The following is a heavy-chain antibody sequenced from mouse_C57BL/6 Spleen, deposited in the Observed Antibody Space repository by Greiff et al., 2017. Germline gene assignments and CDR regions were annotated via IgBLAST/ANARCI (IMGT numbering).Heavy chain of an antibody. CDR3: AREEVTYAMDC. D-gene: IGHD2-1*01. CDR2: ISSGSSTI. V-gene: IGHV5-17*01. Sequence: EVKLVESGGGLVKPGGSLKLSCAASGFTFSDYGMHWVRQAPEKGLEWVAYISSGSSTIYYAYTVKGRFTISRDNAKNTLFLQMTSLRSEDTAMYYCAREEVTYAMDCWGQGTSVTVSS. CDR1: GFTFSDYG. J-gene: IGHJ4*01.